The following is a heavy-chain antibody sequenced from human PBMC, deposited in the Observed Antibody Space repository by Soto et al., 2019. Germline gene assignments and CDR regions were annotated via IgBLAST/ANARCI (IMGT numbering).Heavy chain of an antibody. J-gene: IGHJ4*02. D-gene: IGHD4-17*01. Sequence: PSETLSLTCTVSGGSISSGGYYWSWIRQHPGKGLEWIGYIYSSGVTYYDPSLKSRVTMSVDMSKNQFSLRLSSVTAADTAVYYCATKPNGLYFFDYWGQGSLVIVSS. V-gene: IGHV4-31*03. CDR1: GGSISSGGYY. CDR2: IYSSGVT. CDR3: ATKPNGLYFFDY.